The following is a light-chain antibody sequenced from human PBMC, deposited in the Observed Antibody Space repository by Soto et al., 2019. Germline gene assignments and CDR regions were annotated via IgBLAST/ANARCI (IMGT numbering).Light chain of an antibody. CDR2: AAS. J-gene: IGKJ2*03. V-gene: IGKV1-39*01. CDR1: QNIDTY. Sequence: IQMTQSPSSLSASAGDRVTITCRAGQNIDTYLNWYQQKPGKAPKVLIYAASRLQSGVPSRFNGSGSGTSFTLTISSLQPEDFATYYCQQSYSTQYSFGQGTKVDIK. CDR3: QQSYSTQYS.